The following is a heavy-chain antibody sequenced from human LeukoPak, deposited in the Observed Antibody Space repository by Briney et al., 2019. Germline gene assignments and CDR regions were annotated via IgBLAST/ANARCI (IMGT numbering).Heavy chain of an antibody. CDR2: IYHSGST. CDR1: GGSISSGGYS. CDR3: ARVTISSWYGLYFDY. Sequence: PSETLSLTCAVSGGSISSGGYSWSWIRQPPGKGLEWIRYIYHSGSTYYNPSLKSRVTISVDRSKNQFSLKLSSVTAADTAVYYCARVTISSWYGLYFDYWGQGTLVTVSS. J-gene: IGHJ4*02. D-gene: IGHD6-13*01. V-gene: IGHV4-30-2*01.